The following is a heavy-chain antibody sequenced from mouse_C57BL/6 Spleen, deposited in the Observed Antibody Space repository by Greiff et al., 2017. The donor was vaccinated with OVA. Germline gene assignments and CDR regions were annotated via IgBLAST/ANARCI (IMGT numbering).Heavy chain of an antibody. CDR1: GFTFSSYA. Sequence: EVQLVESGGGLVKPGGSLKLSCAASGFTFSSYAMSWVRQTPEKRLEWVATISDGGSYTYYPDNVKGRFTISRDNAKNNLYLQMSHLNSEYTAMSYCARDDSNYMFAYWGQGTLVTVSA. CDR2: ISDGGSYT. D-gene: IGHD2-5*01. V-gene: IGHV5-4*01. CDR3: ARDDSNYMFAY. J-gene: IGHJ3*01.